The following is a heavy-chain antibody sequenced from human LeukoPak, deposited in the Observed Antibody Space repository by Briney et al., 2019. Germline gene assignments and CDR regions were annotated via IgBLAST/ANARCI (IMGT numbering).Heavy chain of an antibody. Sequence: SETLSLTCTVSGGSISSYYWSWIRQPPGKGLEWIGYIYYSGSTNYNPSLRSRVTISVDTSKNQFPLKLSSVTAADTAVYYCARVWSGYDSSGYYYFDHWGQGTLVTVSS. CDR1: GGSISSYY. J-gene: IGHJ4*02. D-gene: IGHD5-12*01. CDR2: IYYSGST. CDR3: ARVWSGYDSSGYYYFDH. V-gene: IGHV4-59*01.